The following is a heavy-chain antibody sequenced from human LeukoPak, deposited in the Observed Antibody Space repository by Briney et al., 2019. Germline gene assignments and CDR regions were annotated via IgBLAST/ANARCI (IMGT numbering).Heavy chain of an antibody. CDR1: GGSFSGYY. CDR3: ARRGVYDTSDYYHKPFDY. D-gene: IGHD3-22*01. CDR2: INHSGST. J-gene: IGHJ4*02. Sequence: PSETLSLTCGVYGGSFSGYYWSWIRQPPGKGLEWIGEINHSGSTNYNPSLKSGVTISVDTSKNQFSLKLSSVTAAYTAVYYCARRGVYDTSDYYHKPFDYWGQGTLVTVSS. V-gene: IGHV4-34*01.